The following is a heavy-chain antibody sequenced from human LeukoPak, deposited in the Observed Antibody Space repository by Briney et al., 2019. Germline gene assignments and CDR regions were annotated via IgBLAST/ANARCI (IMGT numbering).Heavy chain of an antibody. CDR3: AKPGESMVRGVVQTGFDY. CDR2: INWNGGST. CDR1: GFTFDDYG. D-gene: IGHD3-10*01. Sequence: GGSLRLSCAASGFTFDDYGMSWVRQAPGKGLEWVSGINWNGGSTGYADSVKGRFTISRDNSKNTLYLQMNSLRAEDTAVYYCAKPGESMVRGVVQTGFDYWGQGTLVTVSS. V-gene: IGHV3-20*04. J-gene: IGHJ4*02.